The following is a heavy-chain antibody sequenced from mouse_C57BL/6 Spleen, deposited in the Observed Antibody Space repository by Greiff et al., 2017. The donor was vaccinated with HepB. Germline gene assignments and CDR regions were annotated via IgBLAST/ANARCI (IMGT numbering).Heavy chain of an antibody. CDR2: IYPGDGDT. V-gene: IGHV1-82*01. Sequence: QVQLQQSGPELVKPGASVKISCKASGYAFSSSWMNWVKQRPGKGLEWIGRIYPGDGDTNYNGKFKGKATLTADNSSSTAYMQLSSLTSEDSAVYFCARSRYFDVWGTGTTVTVSS. J-gene: IGHJ1*03. CDR1: GYAFSSSW. CDR3: ARSRYFDV.